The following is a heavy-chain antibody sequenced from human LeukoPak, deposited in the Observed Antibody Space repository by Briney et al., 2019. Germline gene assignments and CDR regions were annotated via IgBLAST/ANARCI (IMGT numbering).Heavy chain of an antibody. CDR1: GYTFTSYG. V-gene: IGHV1-18*04. CDR2: ISAYNGNT. D-gene: IGHD4-23*01. CDR3: ARLPLGDDYGGLDYFDY. Sequence: GASVKVSCKASGYTFTSYGISWVRQAPGQGLEWMGWISAYNGNTNYAQKLQGRVTMTTDTSTSTAYMELRSLRSDDTAVYYCARLPLGDDYGGLDYFDYWGQGTLVTVSS. J-gene: IGHJ4*02.